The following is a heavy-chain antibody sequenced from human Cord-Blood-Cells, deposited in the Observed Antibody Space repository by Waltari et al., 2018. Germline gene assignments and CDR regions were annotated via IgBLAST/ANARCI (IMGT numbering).Heavy chain of an antibody. Sequence: QVQLVQSGAEVTKPGASVKVSCKASGYTFTSYGISWVRQASGQGLEWMGWISAYNGNTNYAQKLQGRVTMTTDTSTSTAYMELRSLRSDDTAVYYCARDANLGITMVQGVDYWGQGTLVTVSS. V-gene: IGHV1-18*01. CDR1: GYTFTSYG. D-gene: IGHD3-10*01. CDR3: ARDANLGITMVQGVDY. CDR2: ISAYNGNT. J-gene: IGHJ4*02.